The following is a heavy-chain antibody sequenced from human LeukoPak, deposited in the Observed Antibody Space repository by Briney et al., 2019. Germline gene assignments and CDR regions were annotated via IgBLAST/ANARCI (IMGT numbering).Heavy chain of an antibody. D-gene: IGHD2-15*01. CDR1: GYTFTSHF. Sequence: GASVKVSCKASGYTFTSHFMHWVRQAPGQGLEWMGIINPRGGSTSYTQKFQGRVTMTRDTSTSTVYMELSSLRSEDTAVYYCARDQRYCSGGSCYPDWFDPWGQGTLVTVSS. CDR2: INPRGGST. CDR3: ARDQRYCSGGSCYPDWFDP. V-gene: IGHV1-46*01. J-gene: IGHJ5*02.